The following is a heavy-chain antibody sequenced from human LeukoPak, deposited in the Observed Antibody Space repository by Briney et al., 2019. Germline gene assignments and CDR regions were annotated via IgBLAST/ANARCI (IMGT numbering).Heavy chain of an antibody. V-gene: IGHV4-4*07. Sequence: SETLSLTCTVSGVSITGYYWSWIRQPAGKGLEWIGRIYASGSTNYNPSLKSRVTMSVHTSKNQFSLKLTSVTAADSAVYYCARFGGDSSGYYHHFDYWGQGTLVTVSS. CDR1: GVSITGYY. D-gene: IGHD6-19*01. CDR2: IYASGST. CDR3: ARFGGDSSGYYHHFDY. J-gene: IGHJ4*02.